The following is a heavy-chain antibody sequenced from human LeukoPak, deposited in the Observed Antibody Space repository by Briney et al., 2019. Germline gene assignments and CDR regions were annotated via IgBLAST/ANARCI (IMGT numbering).Heavy chain of an antibody. CDR1: GGSMSDFY. CDR3: TKGSSYNWNLFDH. CDR2: ISASGTT. Sequence: SDTLSLTCTVSGGSMSDFYWSWIRQPAGKGLEWIGRISASGTTDYNPSLKRRLTMSVDTSKNQVSLRLSSVTAADTAMYYCTKGSSYNWNLFDHWGQGALVTVSS. V-gene: IGHV4-4*07. D-gene: IGHD1-20*01. J-gene: IGHJ4*02.